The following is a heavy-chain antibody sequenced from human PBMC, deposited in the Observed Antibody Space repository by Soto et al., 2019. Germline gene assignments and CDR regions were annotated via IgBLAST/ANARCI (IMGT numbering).Heavy chain of an antibody. CDR3: ARDSRLNYDFWSGYFDY. J-gene: IGHJ4*02. CDR2: IWYDGSNK. V-gene: IGHV3-33*01. D-gene: IGHD3-3*01. CDR1: GFTFSSYG. Sequence: QVQLVESGGGVVQPGRSLRLSCAASGFTFSSYGMHWVRQAPGKGLEWVAVIWYDGSNKYYADSVKGRFTISRDNCKNTLYLQMNSLRAEDTAVYYCARDSRLNYDFWSGYFDYWGQGTLVTVSS.